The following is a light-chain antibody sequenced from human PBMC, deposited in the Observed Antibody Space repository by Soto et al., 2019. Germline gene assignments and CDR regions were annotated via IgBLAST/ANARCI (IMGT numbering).Light chain of an antibody. CDR1: SGSVSSSNS. V-gene: IGLV8-61*01. Sequence: QTVVTQEPSFSVSPGGTVTLTCALSSGSVSSSNSPSWYHQTPGQAPRTLIYSTNTRSSGFPDRFSGSILGNKAALTMTGSQADDEYDYSCELSMGSGTWLFGGGTKLPVL. CDR2: STN. J-gene: IGLJ3*02. CDR3: ELSMGSGTWL.